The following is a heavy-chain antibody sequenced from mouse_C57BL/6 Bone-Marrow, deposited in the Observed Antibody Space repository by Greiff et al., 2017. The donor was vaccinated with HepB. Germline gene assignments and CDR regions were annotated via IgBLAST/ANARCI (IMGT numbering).Heavy chain of an antibody. Sequence: EVMLVESGGDLVKPGGSLKLSCAASGFTFSSYGMSWVRQTPDKRLEWVATISSGGSYTYYPDSVKGRFTISRDNAKNTLYLQMSSLKSEDTAMYYCASLHLQVWGTGTTVTVSS. CDR1: GFTFSSYG. V-gene: IGHV5-6*01. CDR2: ISSGGSYT. CDR3: ASLHLQV. J-gene: IGHJ1*03.